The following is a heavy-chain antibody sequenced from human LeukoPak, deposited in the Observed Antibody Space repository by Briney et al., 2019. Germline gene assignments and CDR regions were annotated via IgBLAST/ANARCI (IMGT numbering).Heavy chain of an antibody. V-gene: IGHV3-30-3*02. CDR2: ISYEGRNK. D-gene: IGHD2/OR15-2a*01. Sequence: GRSLRLSCAASGFTFSSYARDGVRQAPGKGREGVGVISYEGRNKYYADSVKGRFTISRDNSKNPLYLQMNTLSAEDTAVYYCAKIAIGANMDYWGQGTLVTVSS. J-gene: IGHJ4*02. CDR3: AKIAIGANMDY. CDR1: GFTFSSYA.